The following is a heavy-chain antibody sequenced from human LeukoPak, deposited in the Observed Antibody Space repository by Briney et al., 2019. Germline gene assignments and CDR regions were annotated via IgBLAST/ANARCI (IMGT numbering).Heavy chain of an antibody. CDR1: GGSFSGYY. CDR3: ARVSRGDWFDP. D-gene: IGHD1-26*01. V-gene: IGHV4-34*01. CDR2: INHSGST. J-gene: IGHJ5*02. Sequence: PSETLSLTCAVYGGSFSGYYWSWIRQPPGKGLEWIGEINHSGSTNYNPSLKSRVTISVDTSKNQFSLKLSSVTAADMAVYYCARVSRGDWFDPWGQGTLVTVSS.